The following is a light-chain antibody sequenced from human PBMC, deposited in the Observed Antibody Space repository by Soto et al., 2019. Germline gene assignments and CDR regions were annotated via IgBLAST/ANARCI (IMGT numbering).Light chain of an antibody. Sequence: EIVMTQSPASLSVSPGDRATLSCRASQSISSDLAWYQQKPGQAPRLLIYGASTRATGIPARFSGSGSGTEFSLTISSLQSEDLAVYYCQQYNNWPPITFGQGARLDIK. V-gene: IGKV3-15*01. J-gene: IGKJ5*01. CDR1: QSISSD. CDR2: GAS. CDR3: QQYNNWPPIT.